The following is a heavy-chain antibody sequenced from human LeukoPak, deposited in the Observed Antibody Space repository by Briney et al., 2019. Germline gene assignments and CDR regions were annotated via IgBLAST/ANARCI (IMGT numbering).Heavy chain of an antibody. CDR1: GGSISSYY. D-gene: IGHD6-13*01. CDR2: IYYSGST. Sequence: PSETLSLTCTVSGGSISSYYWSWIRQPPGKGLEWIGYIYYSGSTNYNPSLKSRVTISVDTSKNQFSLKLSSVTAADTAVYYCARVDGVAAAGILFDYWGQGTLVTVSS. V-gene: IGHV4-59*01. CDR3: ARVDGVAAAGILFDY. J-gene: IGHJ4*02.